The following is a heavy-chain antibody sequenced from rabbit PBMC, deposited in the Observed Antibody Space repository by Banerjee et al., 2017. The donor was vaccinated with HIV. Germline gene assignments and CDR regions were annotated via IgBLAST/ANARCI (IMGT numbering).Heavy chain of an antibody. J-gene: IGHJ6*01. CDR2: IYPGFGTT. CDR1: GFSFSSGYD. CDR3: VGASSSGYSTYYGMDL. Sequence: QEQLEESGGDLVKPEGSLTLTCTASGFSFSSGYDMCWVRQAPGKGLEWIAYIYPGFGTTDYASWVNGRFTISKTSSTTVTLQMTSLTAADTATYFCVGASSSGYSTYYGMDLWGQGTLVTVS. V-gene: IGHV1S45*01. D-gene: IGHD1-1*01.